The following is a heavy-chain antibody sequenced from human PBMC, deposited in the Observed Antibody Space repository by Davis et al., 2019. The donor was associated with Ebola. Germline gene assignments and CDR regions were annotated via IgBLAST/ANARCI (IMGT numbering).Heavy chain of an antibody. Sequence: PSETLSLTCAVSGYSISSGYYWGWIRQPPGKGLEWIGSIYYSGSTYSNPSLKSRVTISVDTSKNQFSLKLSSVTAADTAVYYCAREWEQARVDPWGQGTLVTVSS. CDR2: IYYSGST. V-gene: IGHV4-38-2*02. J-gene: IGHJ5*02. D-gene: IGHD1-26*01. CDR3: AREWEQARVDP. CDR1: GYSISSGYY.